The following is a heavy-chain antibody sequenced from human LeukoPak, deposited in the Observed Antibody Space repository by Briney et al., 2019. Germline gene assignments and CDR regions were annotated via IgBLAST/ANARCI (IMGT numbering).Heavy chain of an antibody. D-gene: IGHD7-27*01. Sequence: SETLSLTCGVSGYSIRSGYHWGWIRQPPGKGLEWIGSIYQSGSTDHNPSLKSRVTISVDTSKNQFSLKLASVTAADTAVYYCARGRGLLGPFDFWGQGTLVTVSS. CDR2: IYQSGST. J-gene: IGHJ4*02. V-gene: IGHV4-38-2*01. CDR1: GYSIRSGYH. CDR3: ARGRGLLGPFDF.